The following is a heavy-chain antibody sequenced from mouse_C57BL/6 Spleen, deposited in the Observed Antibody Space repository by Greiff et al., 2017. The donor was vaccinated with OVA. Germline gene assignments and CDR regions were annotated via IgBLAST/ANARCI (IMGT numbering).Heavy chain of an antibody. V-gene: IGHV1-19*01. D-gene: IGHD1-1*01. Sequence: EVQLQQSGPVLVKPGASVKMSCKASGYTFTDYYMNWVKQSHGKSLEWIGVINPYNGGTSYNQKFKGKATLTVDKSSSTAYMELNSLTSEDSAVYYCARGNYASRGAMDYWGQGTSVTVSS. CDR3: ARGNYASRGAMDY. J-gene: IGHJ4*01. CDR1: GYTFTDYY. CDR2: INPYNGGT.